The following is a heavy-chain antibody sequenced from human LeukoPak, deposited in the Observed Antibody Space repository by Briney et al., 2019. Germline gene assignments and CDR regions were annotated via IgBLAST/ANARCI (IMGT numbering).Heavy chain of an antibody. CDR3: ARDDYNRL. CDR2: SDGSST. D-gene: IGHD4-11*01. V-gene: IGHV3-74*01. Sequence: GGSLRLSCAAAGITLSDSWMHWVRQAPGKGLVWVSRSDGSSTTYADSVKGRFTMSRDNAKNTLYLQMNSVRAEDTALYYCARDDYNRLWGQGTLVTVSS. J-gene: IGHJ4*02. CDR1: GITLSDSW.